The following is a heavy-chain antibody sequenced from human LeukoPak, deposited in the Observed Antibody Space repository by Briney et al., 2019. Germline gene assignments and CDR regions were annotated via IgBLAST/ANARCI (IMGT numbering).Heavy chain of an antibody. J-gene: IGHJ4*02. Sequence: GESLKISCKGSGYSFTSYWIAWGRQMPGKGLEWMGIIYPGDSDTRYSPSFQGQVTISADKSISTAYLQWSSLKASDSAMSYCARQATVTTPLDYWGQGTLVTVSS. CDR2: IYPGDSDT. D-gene: IGHD4-17*01. V-gene: IGHV5-51*01. CDR1: GYSFTSYW. CDR3: ARQATVTTPLDY.